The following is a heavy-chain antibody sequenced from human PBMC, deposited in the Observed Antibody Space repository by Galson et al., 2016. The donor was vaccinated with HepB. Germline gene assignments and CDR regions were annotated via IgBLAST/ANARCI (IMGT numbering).Heavy chain of an antibody. CDR1: GLPVSNDY. CDR3: AREGANIAVAATAFDY. V-gene: IGHV3-33*08. J-gene: IGHJ4*02. Sequence: SLRLSCAAYGLPVSNDYMSWVRQAPGKGLEWVALIWNDGSYKNYADSVKGRFTISRDNSKNALSLQMNSLRAEETAVYYCAREGANIAVAATAFDYWGQGTLVTVSS. D-gene: IGHD6-19*01. CDR2: IWNDGSYK.